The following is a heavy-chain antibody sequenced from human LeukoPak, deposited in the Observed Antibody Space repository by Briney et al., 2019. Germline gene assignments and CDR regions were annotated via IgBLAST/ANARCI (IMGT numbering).Heavy chain of an antibody. D-gene: IGHD1-26*01. CDR2: IYSGGST. J-gene: IGHJ4*02. CDR3: ARGGSGSSSQIPFDY. Sequence: GGTLRLSCAASGFTFRTYGMTWVRQAPGKGLEWVSVIYSGGSTYYADSVKGRFTISRDNSKNTLYLQMNSLRAEDTAVYYCARGGSGSSSQIPFDYWGQGTLVTVSS. CDR1: GFTFRTYG. V-gene: IGHV3-53*01.